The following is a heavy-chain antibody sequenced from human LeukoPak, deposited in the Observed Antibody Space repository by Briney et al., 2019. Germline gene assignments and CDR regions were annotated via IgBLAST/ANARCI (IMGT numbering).Heavy chain of an antibody. Sequence: PGGSLRLSCAASGFTFSSYEMNWVRQAPGKGLEWVSYISSSGSTIYYADSVKGRFTISRNNAKNTLYLQMNSLRAEDTAVYYCAKVSSDYCSSTSCYTPTWFDPWGQGTLVTVSS. CDR1: GFTFSSYE. CDR2: ISSSGSTI. D-gene: IGHD2-2*02. J-gene: IGHJ5*02. CDR3: AKVSSDYCSSTSCYTPTWFDP. V-gene: IGHV3-48*03.